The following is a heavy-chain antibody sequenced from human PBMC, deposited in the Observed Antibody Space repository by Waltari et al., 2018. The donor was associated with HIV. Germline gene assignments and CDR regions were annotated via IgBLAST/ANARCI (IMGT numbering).Heavy chain of an antibody. CDR2: VDDSGTT. CDR3: AREPSSSWYLGWFDP. Sequence: QPQLHQSGPGLVKPSETLSLTCSVSGVSIRSSSYFWAWIRQPPGKGPVWIGSVDDSGTTYYNPSLKSRVTISVDTSKNQFSLKLSSVTAADTAVYYCAREPSSSWYLGWFDPWGQGTLVTVSS. V-gene: IGHV4-39*07. J-gene: IGHJ5*02. D-gene: IGHD6-13*01. CDR1: GVSIRSSSYF.